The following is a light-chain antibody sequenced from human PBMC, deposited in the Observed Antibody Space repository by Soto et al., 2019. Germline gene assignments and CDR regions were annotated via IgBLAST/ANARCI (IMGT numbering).Light chain of an antibody. CDR2: SNN. Sequence: QSVLTQPPSASGTPGQTVTISCSGSNSNIGSNAVYWYQQLPGTAPTLLIYSNNQRPSGVPDRFSGSKSGTSASLAISGLQSEDEADYYCAAWDVSLNDVVFGGGTKLTVL. CDR1: NSNIGSNA. J-gene: IGLJ2*01. CDR3: AAWDVSLNDVV. V-gene: IGLV1-44*01.